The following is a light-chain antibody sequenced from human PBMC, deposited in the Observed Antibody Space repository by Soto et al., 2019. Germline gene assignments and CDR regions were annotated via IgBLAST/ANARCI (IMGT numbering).Light chain of an antibody. J-gene: IGKJ5*01. CDR2: GAS. CDR1: QSISSNY. V-gene: IGKV3-20*01. Sequence: EIVLTQSPGTLSLSPGERATLSCRASQSISSNYLAWYQQKPGQAPRLLIYGASSRAPGIPDRFSGSGSGTTFTLTFSRLEPEDFAVYYCQRYGRSPPITFCQGTRLEIK. CDR3: QRYGRSPPIT.